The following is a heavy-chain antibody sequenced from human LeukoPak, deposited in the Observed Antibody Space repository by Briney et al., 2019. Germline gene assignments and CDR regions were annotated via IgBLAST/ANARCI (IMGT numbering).Heavy chain of an antibody. V-gene: IGHV3-23*01. Sequence: TGGSLRLSCAASGFTFTSYAMSWVRQAPGKGLEWVSTISGSGVSTYYAGSVKGRFTISRDNAKNTLYLQMNSLRVEDTAVYYCARDGYYSFDNWGQGILVTVSS. D-gene: IGHD5-18*01. CDR2: ISGSGVST. CDR1: GFTFTSYA. CDR3: ARDGYYSFDN. J-gene: IGHJ4*02.